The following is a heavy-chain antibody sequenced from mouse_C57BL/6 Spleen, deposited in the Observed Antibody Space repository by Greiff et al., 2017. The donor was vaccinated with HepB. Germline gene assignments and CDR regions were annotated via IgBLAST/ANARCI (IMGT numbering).Heavy chain of an antibody. Sequence: EVKLEESGGGLVQPGGSMKLSCVASGFTFSNYWMNWVRQSPEKGLEWVAQIRLKSDNYATHYAESVKGRFTISRDDSKSSVYLQMNNLRAEDTGIYYCTRDSSGHHYFDYWGQGTTLTVSS. CDR1: GFTFSNYW. D-gene: IGHD3-2*02. CDR3: TRDSSGHHYFDY. CDR2: IRLKSDNYAT. J-gene: IGHJ2*01. V-gene: IGHV6-3*01.